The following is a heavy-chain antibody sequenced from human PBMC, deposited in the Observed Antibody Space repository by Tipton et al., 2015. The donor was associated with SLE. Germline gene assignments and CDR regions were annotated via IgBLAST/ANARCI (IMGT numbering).Heavy chain of an antibody. V-gene: IGHV4-59*01. CDR1: GGSFSGYY. D-gene: IGHD6-19*01. CDR2: IYYSGST. CDR3: ARDVSSGWYFDL. Sequence: TLSLTCAVYGGSFSGYYWSWIRQPPGKGLEWIGYIYYSGSTNYNPSLKSRVTISVDTSKNQFSLKLSSVTAADTAVYYCARDVSSGWYFDLWGRGTLFTVSS. J-gene: IGHJ2*01.